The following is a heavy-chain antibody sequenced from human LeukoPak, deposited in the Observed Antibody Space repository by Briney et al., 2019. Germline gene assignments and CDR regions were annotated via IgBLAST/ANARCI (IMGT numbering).Heavy chain of an antibody. CDR3: AREQWGYSYGFVDY. V-gene: IGHV3-48*03. CDR2: ISSSDSTI. J-gene: IGHJ4*02. Sequence: GSLRLSCAASGFTFSSYEMNWVRQAPGKGLEWVSYISSSDSTIYYADSVKGRFTISRDNAKNSLYLQMNSLRAGDTAVYYCAREQWGYSYGFVDYWGQGTLVTVSS. CDR1: GFTFSSYE. D-gene: IGHD5-18*01.